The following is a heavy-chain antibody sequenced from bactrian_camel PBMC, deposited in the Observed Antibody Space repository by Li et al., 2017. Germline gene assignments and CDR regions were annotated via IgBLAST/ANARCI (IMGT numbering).Heavy chain of an antibody. CDR2: ISTGGGST. J-gene: IGHJ4*01. V-gene: IGHV3S40*01. D-gene: IGHD6*01. Sequence: VQLVESGGGLVQPGGSLRLSCAHSGFGFSDYVMSWVRQAPGKGLEWVSAISTGGGSTYYADSVKGRFTISRDNAKSTLYLQLNSLKTEDTALYFCATSVGGGTPTNWGQGTQVTVS. CDR3: ATSVGGGTPTN. CDR1: GFGFSDYV.